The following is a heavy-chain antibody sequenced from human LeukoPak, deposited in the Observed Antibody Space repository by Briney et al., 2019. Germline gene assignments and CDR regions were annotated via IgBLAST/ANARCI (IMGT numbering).Heavy chain of an antibody. CDR1: GFTFNNYG. D-gene: IGHD3-22*01. CDR2: INSDGSST. V-gene: IGHV3-74*01. Sequence: GGSLRLSCAASGFTFNNYGMHWVRQAPGKGLVWVSRINSDGSSTSYADSVKGRFTISRDNTKNTLYLQMNSLRAEDTAVYFCASSSSGYSHFNYWGQGTLVTVSS. J-gene: IGHJ4*02. CDR3: ASSSSGYSHFNY.